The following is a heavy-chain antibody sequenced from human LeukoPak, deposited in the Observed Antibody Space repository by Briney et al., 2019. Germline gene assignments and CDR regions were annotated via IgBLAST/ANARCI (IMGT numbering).Heavy chain of an antibody. V-gene: IGHV3-30*03. J-gene: IGHJ4*02. CDR3: AREVSVSPFDY. CDR2: ISYDGSNK. Sequence: GGSLRLSCAASGFTFSSYGMHWVRQAPGKGLEWVAVISYDGSNKYYADSVKGRFTISRDNSKNTLYLQMNSLRAEDTAVYYCAREVSVSPFDYWGQGTLVTVSS. CDR1: GFTFSSYG. D-gene: IGHD5/OR15-5a*01.